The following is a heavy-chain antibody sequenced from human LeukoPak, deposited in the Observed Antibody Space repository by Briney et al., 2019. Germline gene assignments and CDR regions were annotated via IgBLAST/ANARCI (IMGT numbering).Heavy chain of an antibody. Sequence: PGGSLGLSCAASGFTFSSYGMHRVRQAPGKGLEWVAVIWYDGSNKYYADSVKGRFTISRDNSKNTLYLQMNSLRAEDTAVYYCAKTNYCSGGSCYSGAFDIWGQGTMVTVSS. J-gene: IGHJ3*02. CDR3: AKTNYCSGGSCYSGAFDI. D-gene: IGHD2-15*01. V-gene: IGHV3-33*06. CDR2: IWYDGSNK. CDR1: GFTFSSYG.